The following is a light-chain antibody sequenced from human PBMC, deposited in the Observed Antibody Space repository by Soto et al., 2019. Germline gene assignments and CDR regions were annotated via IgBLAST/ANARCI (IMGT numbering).Light chain of an antibody. Sequence: DIQMTQSPSSLFASVGDRLTITCRASQTISNFLNWYQQKPGRAPKLLIYNASSLQSGVPSRFSGSGSGTDFTLTISSLQPEDFATYYCQHSYNTPRTFGQGTKVDNK. CDR1: QTISNF. CDR3: QHSYNTPRT. CDR2: NAS. J-gene: IGKJ1*01. V-gene: IGKV1-39*01.